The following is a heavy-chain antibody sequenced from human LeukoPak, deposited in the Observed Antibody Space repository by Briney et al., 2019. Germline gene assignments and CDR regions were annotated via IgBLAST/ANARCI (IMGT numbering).Heavy chain of an antibody. CDR1: GYTFTDYY. J-gene: IGHJ4*02. D-gene: IGHD6-6*01. CDR2: INPNSGGT. Sequence: ASVKVSCKASGYTFTDYYMHLVRQAPGQGLKWIGRINPNSGGTNYAQKFQGRVTMTRDTSISTAYMELSGLRSDDTAVYYCATDGVAAHKQDYWGQGSLVSVSS. V-gene: IGHV1-2*06. CDR3: ATDGVAAHKQDY.